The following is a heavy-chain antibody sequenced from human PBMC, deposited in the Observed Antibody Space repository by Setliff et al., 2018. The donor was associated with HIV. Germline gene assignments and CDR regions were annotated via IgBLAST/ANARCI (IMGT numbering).Heavy chain of an antibody. CDR3: VRDRNGPLG. V-gene: IGHV3-21*01. CDR1: GFTFSTYS. CDR2: ISRSSSDI. Sequence: GGSLRLSCEASGFTFSTYSMNWVRQAPGKGLEWVSSISRSSSDIYYADSVKGRFIISRDNGKSTLFLQMNSLTADDTAVYFCVRDRNGPLGWGQGTLVTVSS. D-gene: IGHD7-27*01. J-gene: IGHJ1*01.